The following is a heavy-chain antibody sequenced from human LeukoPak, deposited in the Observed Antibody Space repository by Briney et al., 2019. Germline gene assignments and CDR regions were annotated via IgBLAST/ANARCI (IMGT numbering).Heavy chain of an antibody. CDR2: INPNSGDT. CDR1: GYTFTGYL. V-gene: IGHV1-2*02. Sequence: GASVKVSCKASGYTFTGYLMHWVRQAPGQGLEWMGWINPNSGDTKYAQKFQGRVTMTRDTSISTAYMELRSLRSDDTAVYYCVRALSTVATWLYLWGRGTLVTVSS. J-gene: IGHJ2*01. CDR3: VRALSTVATWLYL. D-gene: IGHD4-17*01.